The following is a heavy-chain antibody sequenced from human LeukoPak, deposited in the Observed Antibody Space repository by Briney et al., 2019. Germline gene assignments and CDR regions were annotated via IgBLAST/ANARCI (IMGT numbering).Heavy chain of an antibody. CDR2: INPNSGGT. J-gene: IGHJ4*02. V-gene: IGHV1-2*02. CDR3: ARVLDGNSYGPPGDY. Sequence: ASVKVSCKASGYTFTSYYMHWVRQAPGQGLEWMGWINPNSGGTNYAQKFQGRVTMTRDTSISTAYMELSRLRSDDTAVYYCARVLDGNSYGPPGDYWGQGTLVTVSS. D-gene: IGHD5-18*01. CDR1: GYTFTSYY.